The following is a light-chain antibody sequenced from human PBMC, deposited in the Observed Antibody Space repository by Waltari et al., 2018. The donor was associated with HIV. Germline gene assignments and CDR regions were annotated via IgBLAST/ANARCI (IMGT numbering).Light chain of an antibody. CDR1: QDITNY. V-gene: IGKV1-33*01. CDR2: DAS. CDR3: QQYDNLPLT. J-gene: IGKJ4*01. Sequence: DIQMTQSPSSLSASVGDRVPITCQASQDITNYLNWYQQKPGKAPKLLIYDASSLETGVPSRFGGSGSGTDFTFTISSLQPEDIATYYCQQYDNLPLTFGGGTEVEIK.